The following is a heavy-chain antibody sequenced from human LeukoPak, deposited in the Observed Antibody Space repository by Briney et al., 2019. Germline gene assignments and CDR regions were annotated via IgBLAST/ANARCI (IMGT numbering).Heavy chain of an antibody. CDR1: GFTFNDYI. CDR3: AKDETGSCDY. V-gene: IGHV3-43*02. D-gene: IGHD1-26*01. Sequence: PGGSLRLSCAASGFTFNDYIMHWVRQVPGKGLEWVSLVSGDGSTTHYADSVKGRFTTYRDNSKNSVYLQLNSLRGEDTAFYYCAKDETGSCDYWGQGTLVTVSS. CDR2: VSGDGSTT. J-gene: IGHJ4*02.